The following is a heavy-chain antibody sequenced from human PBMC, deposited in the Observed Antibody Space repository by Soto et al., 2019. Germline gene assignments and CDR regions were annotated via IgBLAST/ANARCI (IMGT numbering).Heavy chain of an antibody. Sequence: QVQLVESGGGVVQPGRSLRLSCAASGFTFSTYGMHWVRQAPDKGLEWVAAMSYDGTKEYYVDSVKGRFTISRDNSRNTLFLQLNSLRDEDTAVYYCAKEYGSTWIDHWGQGTLVTVSS. CDR1: GFTFSTYG. J-gene: IGHJ4*02. CDR3: AKEYGSTWIDH. D-gene: IGHD6-13*01. CDR2: MSYDGTKE. V-gene: IGHV3-30*18.